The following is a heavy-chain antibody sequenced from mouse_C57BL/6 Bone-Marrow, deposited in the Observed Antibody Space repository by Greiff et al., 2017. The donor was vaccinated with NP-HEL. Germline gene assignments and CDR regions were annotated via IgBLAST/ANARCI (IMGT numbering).Heavy chain of an antibody. J-gene: IGHJ4*01. CDR1: GYTFTSYW. V-gene: IGHV1-59*01. D-gene: IGHD2-3*01. CDR2: IDPSDSYT. CDR3: ARESDGYYLYAMDY. Sequence: QVQLQQPGAELVRPGTSVKLSCKASGYTFTSYWMHWVKQRPGQGLEWIGVIDPSDSYTNYNQKFKGKATLTVDTSSSTAYMQLSSLTSEDSAVYYCARESDGYYLYAMDYWGQGTSVTVSS.